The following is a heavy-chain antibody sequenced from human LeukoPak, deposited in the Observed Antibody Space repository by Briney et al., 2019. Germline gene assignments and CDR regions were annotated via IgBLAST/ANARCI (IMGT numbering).Heavy chain of an antibody. CDR1: GFTFSGYS. D-gene: IGHD6-13*01. CDR3: ARGGIYSQGFDY. J-gene: IGHJ4*02. CDR2: ISTTSDYI. V-gene: IGHV3-21*01. Sequence: GGSLRLSCAASGFTFSGYSMNWVRQAPGKGLEWVSSISTTSDYIHYADSLKGRVAISRDNAKNSLYLQMNSLRAEDTAIYYCARGGIYSQGFDYWGQGSLVTVSS.